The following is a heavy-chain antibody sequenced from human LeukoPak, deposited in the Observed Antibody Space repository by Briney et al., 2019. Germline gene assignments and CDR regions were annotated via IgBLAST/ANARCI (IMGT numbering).Heavy chain of an antibody. CDR2: ISYDGSNK. CDR3: AKLGAGRDHDAFDI. Sequence: GGSLRLSCAASGFTFSSYGMHWVRQAPGKGLEWVAVISYDGSNKYYADSVKGRFTISRDNSKNTLYLQMNSLRAEDTAVYYCAKLGAGRDHDAFDIWGQGTMVTVSS. J-gene: IGHJ3*02. CDR1: GFTFSSYG. V-gene: IGHV3-30*18. D-gene: IGHD1-26*01.